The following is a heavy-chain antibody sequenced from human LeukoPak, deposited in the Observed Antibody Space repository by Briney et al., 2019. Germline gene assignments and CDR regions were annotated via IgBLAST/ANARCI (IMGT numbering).Heavy chain of an antibody. CDR3: TRGQSYCGADCYSD. J-gene: IGHJ4*02. D-gene: IGHD2-21*02. V-gene: IGHV3-66*01. CDR2: MYTSGGR. CDR1: GFSVSNYY. Sequence: GGSLRLSCAASGFSVSNYYMSWVRQPPGKGLEWVSVMYTSGGRYYGDSVKGRFTISRDNSKNTVFLQMNSLRVEDTALYYCTRGQSYCGADCYSDWGQGPLVPVSS.